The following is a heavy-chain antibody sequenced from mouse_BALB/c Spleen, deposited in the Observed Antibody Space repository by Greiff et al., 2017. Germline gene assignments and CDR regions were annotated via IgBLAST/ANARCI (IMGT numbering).Heavy chain of an antibody. J-gene: IGHJ3*01. D-gene: IGHD2-1*01. Sequence: QVTLKVCGPGILQPSQTLSLTCSFSGFSLSTSGMGVSWIRQPSGKGLEWLAHIYWDDDKRYNPSLKSRLTISKDTSRNQVFLKITSVDTADTATYYCARRADGNSFAYWGQGTLVTVSA. V-gene: IGHV8-12*01. CDR1: GFSLSTSGMG. CDR3: ARRADGNSFAY. CDR2: IYWDDDK.